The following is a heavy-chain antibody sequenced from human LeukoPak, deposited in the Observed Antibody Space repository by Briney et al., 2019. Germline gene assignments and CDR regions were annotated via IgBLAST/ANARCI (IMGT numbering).Heavy chain of an antibody. V-gene: IGHV4-59*08. Sequence: SETLSLTCTVSGGSISSYYWSWIRQPPGKGLEWIGYIYYSGNTNYNPSLKSRVTISVDTSKNQFSLKLSSVTAADTAVYYCARHRNDILTGYPNWFDPWGQGTLVTVSS. CDR1: GGSISSYY. J-gene: IGHJ5*02. D-gene: IGHD3-9*01. CDR2: IYYSGNT. CDR3: ARHRNDILTGYPNWFDP.